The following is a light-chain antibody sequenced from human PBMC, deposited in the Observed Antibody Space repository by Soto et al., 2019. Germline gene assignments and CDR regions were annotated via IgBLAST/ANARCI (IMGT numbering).Light chain of an antibody. V-gene: IGKV3D-11*02. J-gene: IGKJ1*01. CDR3: QQRSNWYWT. Sequence: EMMNTKTPETLSVAPGERSTLSCRASQSIRTNLAWYRHKPGQAPSLLIYEASTRATGIPARFSGSGSGTDFTLTICSLEPEDFAVYYCQQRSNWYWTSGQRTKVDI. CDR2: EAS. CDR1: QSIRTN.